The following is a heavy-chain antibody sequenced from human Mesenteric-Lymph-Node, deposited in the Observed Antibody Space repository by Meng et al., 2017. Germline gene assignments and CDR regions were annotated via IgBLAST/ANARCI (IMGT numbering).Heavy chain of an antibody. V-gene: IGHV3-7*01. D-gene: IGHD3-3*01. CDR2: IKQDGSEI. Sequence: GESLKISCAASGFTLTNYWMSWVRQAPGKGLEWVANIKQDGSEIYYVDSVKGRFTISRDNAKNSLSLQMNSLRVEDTAVYYCARVPTNSYYDFWSDYPSTFDYWGPGTMVTVSS. J-gene: IGHJ4*02. CDR3: ARVPTNSYYDFWSDYPSTFDY. CDR1: GFTLTNYW.